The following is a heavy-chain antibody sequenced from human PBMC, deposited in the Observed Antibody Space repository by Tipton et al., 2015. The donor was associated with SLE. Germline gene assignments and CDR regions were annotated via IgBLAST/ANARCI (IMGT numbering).Heavy chain of an antibody. CDR1: GFNFDDYT. D-gene: IGHD6-6*01. J-gene: IGHJ4*02. CDR3: AKDRSIATRGTQYSFDC. V-gene: IGHV3-43*01. Sequence: GSLRLSCAASGFNFDDYTMHWVRQAPGKGLEWVSLITWDGAGTYYADSVKGRFTISRDNSKKSLYVQMNSLRTEDTALYYCAKDRSIATRGTQYSFDCWGQGTLVTVSS. CDR2: ITWDGAGT.